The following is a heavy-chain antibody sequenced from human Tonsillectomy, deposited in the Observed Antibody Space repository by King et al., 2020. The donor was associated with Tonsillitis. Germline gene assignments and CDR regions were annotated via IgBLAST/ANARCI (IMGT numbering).Heavy chain of an antibody. J-gene: IGHJ4*02. D-gene: IGHD5-24*01. CDR2: IIPMFGTA. V-gene: IGHV1-69*01. Sequence: QLVQSGAEVKKPGSSVKVSCKASGGSFSSYGISWVRQAPGQGLEWMGGIIPMFGTANYAQKFQGRVTVTADESTSTAYMELSSLTSDDPAVDYCAGETEMVEMVTTLDYWGEGTLVTVSS. CDR1: GGSFSSYG. CDR3: AGETEMVEMVTTLDY.